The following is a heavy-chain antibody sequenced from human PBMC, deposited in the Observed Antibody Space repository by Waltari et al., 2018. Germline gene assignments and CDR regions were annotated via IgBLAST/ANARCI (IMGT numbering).Heavy chain of an antibody. Sequence: EVQLLESGGGLVQPGGSLRLSCAASGFTFSSYAMSWVRQAPGKGLEWVSAISGSGGSTYYADSVKGRFTISRDNSKNTLYLQMNSLRAEDTAVYYCAKDLPPGDFWRENNDAFDIWGQGTMVTVSS. V-gene: IGHV3-23*01. J-gene: IGHJ3*02. D-gene: IGHD3-3*01. CDR1: GFTFSSYA. CDR2: ISGSGGST. CDR3: AKDLPPGDFWRENNDAFDI.